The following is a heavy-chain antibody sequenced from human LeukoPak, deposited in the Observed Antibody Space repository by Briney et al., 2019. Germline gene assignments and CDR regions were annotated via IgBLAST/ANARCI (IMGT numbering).Heavy chain of an antibody. V-gene: IGHV3-48*03. Sequence: GGSLRLSCVASGFTFSRFEMNWVRQAPGKGLEWISHISTGTYIAYTDSVKGRFTISRDNAKNSLFLQMNSLRAEDTAIYYCATDSYVSGSYYRLFYWGQGTLVTVSS. D-gene: IGHD3-10*01. CDR3: ATDSYVSGSYYRLFY. J-gene: IGHJ4*02. CDR1: GFTFSRFE. CDR2: ISTGTYI.